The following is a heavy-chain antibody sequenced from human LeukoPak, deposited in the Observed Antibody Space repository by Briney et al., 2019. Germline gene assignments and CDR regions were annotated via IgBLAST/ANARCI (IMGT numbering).Heavy chain of an antibody. Sequence: ASVKVSCKASGYRFTDYWIQWVRQAPGQGLEWMGWINTNTGGTVYAQKFQGRVTMTRATSLTTSYMDLSRLTSDDTAVYYCARGGSFHEFDIWGQGTMVIVSS. CDR1: GYRFTDYW. J-gene: IGHJ3*02. CDR3: ARGGSFHEFDI. CDR2: INTNTGGT. D-gene: IGHD3-10*01. V-gene: IGHV1-2*02.